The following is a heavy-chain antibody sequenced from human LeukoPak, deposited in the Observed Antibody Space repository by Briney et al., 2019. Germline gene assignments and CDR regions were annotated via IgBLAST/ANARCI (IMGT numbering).Heavy chain of an antibody. Sequence: GESLQISCKGSCSSFTSYWIGWGRRLPGKGREGMGIIYPGDSDTRYSPPFQGQVTILVDKSISTAYLQWSNLKASDTAMYYCARRGDYGDYWFDPWGQGTLVTVSS. J-gene: IGHJ5*02. D-gene: IGHD4-17*01. CDR2: IYPGDSDT. V-gene: IGHV5-51*01. CDR3: ARRGDYGDYWFDP. CDR1: CSSFTSYW.